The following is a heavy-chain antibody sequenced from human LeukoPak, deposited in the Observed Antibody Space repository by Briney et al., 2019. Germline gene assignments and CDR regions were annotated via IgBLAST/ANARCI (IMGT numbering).Heavy chain of an antibody. D-gene: IGHD4-17*01. Sequence: SETLSLTCAVSGYSISSSNWWGWIRQPPGKGLEWIGYIYYSGSAYYKPSLKSRVTMSVDTSKNQFSLKLSLVTAVDTAVYYCARTSGYGDYVFDYWGQGTLVTVSS. CDR3: ARTSGYGDYVFDY. CDR2: IYYSGSA. J-gene: IGHJ4*02. V-gene: IGHV4-28*01. CDR1: GYSISSSNW.